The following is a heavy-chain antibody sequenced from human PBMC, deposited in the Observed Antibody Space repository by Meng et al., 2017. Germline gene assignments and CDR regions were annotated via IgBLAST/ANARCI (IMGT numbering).Heavy chain of an antibody. J-gene: IGHJ4*02. D-gene: IGHD1-26*01. CDR2: AYYRSKWYH. CDR3: ARGSYSFDS. Sequence: PGLLTPPQTFSFLLSISGDRVPCNSAAWNWIRQSPSRGLEWLGRAYYRSKWYHDYAESVKSRISIDPDTSKNQFSLQLRSVTPEDSAVYYCARGSYSFDSWGQRTLVTASS. V-gene: IGHV6-1*01. CDR1: GDRVPCNSAA.